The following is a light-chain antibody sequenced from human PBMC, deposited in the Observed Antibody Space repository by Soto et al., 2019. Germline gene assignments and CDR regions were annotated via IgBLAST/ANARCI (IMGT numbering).Light chain of an antibody. CDR1: TSNIGNNY. CDR3: GTWDTGLSAVV. Sequence: QSVLTQPPSVSAAPRQMVTISCSGSTSNIGNNYVSWYQQLPGTAPKLLIYDHNKRPSGIPDRFSGSKSGTSATLGITGLQTGDEADYYCGTWDTGLSAVVFGGGTKLTVL. V-gene: IGLV1-51*01. CDR2: DHN. J-gene: IGLJ2*01.